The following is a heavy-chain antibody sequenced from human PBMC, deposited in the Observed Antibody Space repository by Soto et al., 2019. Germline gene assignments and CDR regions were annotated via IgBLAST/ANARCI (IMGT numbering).Heavy chain of an antibody. J-gene: IGHJ6*02. CDR2: TNTDGTAT. Sequence: GGSLRLSCAASGFTFSAYWMHWVRQAPGKGLVWVSRTNTDGTATTYADSVEGRFTISRDNAKNMLYLQMNSLGAEDTAVYYCTRGHYYGMDVWGQGTTVTVSS. CDR3: TRGHYYGMDV. V-gene: IGHV3-74*03. CDR1: GFTFSAYW.